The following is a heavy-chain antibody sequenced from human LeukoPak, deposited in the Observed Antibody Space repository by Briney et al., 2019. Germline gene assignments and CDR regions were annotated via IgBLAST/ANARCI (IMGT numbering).Heavy chain of an antibody. CDR2: ISSSGGDT. CDR1: GFTFSSYG. CDR3: AKRASPPPEYYFDY. Sequence: GGSLRLSCAASGFTFSSYGMYWVRQAPGKGLEWVSAISSSGGDTYYADSVKGRFTISRDNSKSTLYLQMNSLRDEDTAVYYCAKRASPPPEYYFDYWGQGTLVTVSS. J-gene: IGHJ4*02. V-gene: IGHV3-23*01.